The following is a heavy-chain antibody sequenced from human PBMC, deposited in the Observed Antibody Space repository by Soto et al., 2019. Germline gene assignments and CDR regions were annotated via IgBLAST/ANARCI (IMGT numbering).Heavy chain of an antibody. CDR3: AIGAYSGSYLDY. CDR2: ISYDGSNK. J-gene: IGHJ4*02. V-gene: IGHV3-30*03. Sequence: QVQLVESGGGVVQPGRSLRLSCAASGFTFSSYGMHWVRQAPGKGLEWVAVISYDGSNKYYADSVKGRFTISRDNSKNTLYLQMNSLRAEDTAVYYCAIGAYSGSYLDYWGQGTLVTVSS. D-gene: IGHD1-26*01. CDR1: GFTFSSYG.